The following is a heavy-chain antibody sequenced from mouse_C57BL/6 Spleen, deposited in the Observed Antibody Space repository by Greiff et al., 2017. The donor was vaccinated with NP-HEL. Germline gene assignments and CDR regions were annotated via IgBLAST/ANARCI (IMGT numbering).Heavy chain of an antibody. D-gene: IGHD1-1*01. V-gene: IGHV1-22*01. Sequence: EVKLQESGPELVKPGASVKMSCKASGYTFTDYNMHWVKQSHGKSLEWIGYINPNNGGTSYNQKFKGKATLTVNKSSSTAYMELRSRTSEDSAVYYCARGPLYYYGSSHYAMDYWGQGTSVTVSS. J-gene: IGHJ4*01. CDR2: INPNNGGT. CDR1: GYTFTDYN. CDR3: ARGPLYYYGSSHYAMDY.